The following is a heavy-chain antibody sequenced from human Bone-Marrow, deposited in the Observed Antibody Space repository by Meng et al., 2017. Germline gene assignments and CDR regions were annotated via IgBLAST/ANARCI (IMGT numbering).Heavy chain of an antibody. CDR1: GYTFTSYS. D-gene: IGHD2-21*02. V-gene: IGHV7-4-1*02. CDR2: FNTTTGNP. CDR3: ARLSWVVTGNDY. J-gene: IGHJ4*02. Sequence: QVLWGQSGSELKRPGASVKISCKASGYTFTSYSRNWVRHVPGQGLEWMGWFNTTTGNPTYARGFAGRFVFSLDTSVSTAYLQISSLKAEDTAMYYCARLSWVVTGNDYWGQGTLVTVSS.